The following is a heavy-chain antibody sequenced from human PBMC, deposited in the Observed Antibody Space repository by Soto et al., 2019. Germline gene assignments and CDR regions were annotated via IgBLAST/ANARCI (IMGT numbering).Heavy chain of an antibody. D-gene: IGHD3-22*01. V-gene: IGHV3-73*01. CDR1: GFTFSGSA. Sequence: PGGSLRLSCAASGFTFSGSAMHWVRQASGKGLEWVGRIRDKANSYATAYTADSVKGRFTISRDNAKNSLYLEMNSLRAEDTAVYYCARARRTESHYDSSGYTAEYFQYWGQGTLVTVSS. J-gene: IGHJ1*01. CDR2: IRDKANSYAT. CDR3: ARARRTESHYDSSGYTAEYFQY.